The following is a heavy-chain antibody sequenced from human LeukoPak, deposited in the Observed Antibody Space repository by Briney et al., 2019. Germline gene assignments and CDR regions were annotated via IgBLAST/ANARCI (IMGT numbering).Heavy chain of an antibody. Sequence: GGSLRLSCAASGFTFRRSGMPWVREAPGPGLEWVAVISDDGSKKYYADAVKGRFTISRDNSKNTLYLQMNSLRAEDTAFFFQAEDGIRYFDWLLRNGEYYFDYWGRGTLVTVSS. CDR2: ISDDGSKK. V-gene: IGHV3-30*18. J-gene: IGHJ4*02. CDR3: AEDGIRYFDWLLRNGEYYFDY. CDR1: GFTFRRSG. D-gene: IGHD3-9*01.